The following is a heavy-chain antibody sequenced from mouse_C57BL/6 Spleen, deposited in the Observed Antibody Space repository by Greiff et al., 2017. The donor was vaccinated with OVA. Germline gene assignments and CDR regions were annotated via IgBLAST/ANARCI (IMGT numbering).Heavy chain of an antibody. Sequence: EVMLVESGEGLVKPGGSLKLSCAASGFTFSSYAMSWVRQTPEKRLEWVAYISSGGDYIYYADTVKGRFTISRDNARNTLYLQMSSLKSEDTAMYYCTRCPYDYEGYFDVWGTGTTVTVSS. D-gene: IGHD2-4*01. V-gene: IGHV5-9-1*02. CDR3: TRCPYDYEGYFDV. J-gene: IGHJ1*03. CDR1: GFTFSSYA. CDR2: ISSGGDYI.